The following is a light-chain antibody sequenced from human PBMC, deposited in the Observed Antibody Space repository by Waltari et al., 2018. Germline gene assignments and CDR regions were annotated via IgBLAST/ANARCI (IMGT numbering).Light chain of an antibody. V-gene: IGLV2-11*01. CDR3: CSYADGNTYL. Sequence: QSALTQPRSVSRSPGQSVTISCTGTSSDVGGYMYVSWYQQRPGQAPKLLIYDLTYRPSGVPDRFSGSKSGNTASLTISGLQAEDEADYYCCSYADGNTYLFGTGTFVTVL. CDR2: DLT. J-gene: IGLJ1*01. CDR1: SSDVGGYMY.